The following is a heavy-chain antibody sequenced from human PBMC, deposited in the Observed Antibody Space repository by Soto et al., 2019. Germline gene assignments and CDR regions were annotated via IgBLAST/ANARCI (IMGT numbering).Heavy chain of an antibody. Sequence: QVQLVESGGGVVQPGRSLRLSCEASGFTFSDYGMHWVRQAQGKGLEWVSFMSYDGSNIYYAASVRGRFTISRDNSKKTLFLTMKGRRAEDTDVYYWARVMGQTYSARWCYYGMDVWGKGTTVPASS. D-gene: IGHD1-26*01. V-gene: IGHV3-33*01. CDR1: GFTFSDYG. CDR3: ARVMGQTYSARWCYYGMDV. CDR2: MSYDGSNI. J-gene: IGHJ6*04.